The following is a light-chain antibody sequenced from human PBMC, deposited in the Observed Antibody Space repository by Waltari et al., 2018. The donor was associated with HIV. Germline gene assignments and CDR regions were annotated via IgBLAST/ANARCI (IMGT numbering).Light chain of an antibody. J-gene: IGKJ4*01. CDR3: QQYHSYPVT. V-gene: IGKV1-5*01. CDR1: QNIHSW. Sequence: DIHMTQSPSTVSASVGDSVIISCRASQNIHSWLAWYQQTPGKPPRFLIYQASTLERGVPSRFSGSGSGTLFTLTINNLQPVDFGTYYCQQYHSYPVTFGGGTKVEIK. CDR2: QAS.